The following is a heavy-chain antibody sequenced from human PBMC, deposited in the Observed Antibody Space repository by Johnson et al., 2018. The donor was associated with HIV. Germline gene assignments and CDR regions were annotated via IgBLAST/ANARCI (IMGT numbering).Heavy chain of an antibody. J-gene: IGHJ3*01. Sequence: EVQLVESGGGLIQPGGSLRLSCAASGFTVSSNYMSWVRQATGEGLEWVSAIGSAGDTYYPGSVKGRFTISRENAKNSLYLQMNSLRAGDTAVYYCARGPSVVTLHAFDLWGQGTLVTVSS. CDR1: GFTVSSNY. CDR2: IGSAGDT. V-gene: IGHV3-13*01. CDR3: ARGPSVVTLHAFDL. D-gene: IGHD4-23*01.